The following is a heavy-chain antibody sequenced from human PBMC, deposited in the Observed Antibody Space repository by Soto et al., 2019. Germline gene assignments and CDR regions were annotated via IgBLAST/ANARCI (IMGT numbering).Heavy chain of an antibody. V-gene: IGHV3-30*03. D-gene: IGHD2-15*01. CDR2: ISYDGSNK. Sequence: GGSLRLSCAASGFTFSSYGMHWVRQAPGKGLEWVAVISYDGSNKYYADSVKGRFTISRDNAKNTLYLQMNSLRAEDTAVYYCARCLGGSCVDYWGQGTLVTVSS. CDR3: ARCLGGSCVDY. J-gene: IGHJ4*02. CDR1: GFTFSSYG.